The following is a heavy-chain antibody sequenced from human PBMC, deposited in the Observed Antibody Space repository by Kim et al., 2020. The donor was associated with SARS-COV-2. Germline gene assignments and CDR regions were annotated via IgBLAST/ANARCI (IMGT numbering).Heavy chain of an antibody. CDR2: ISGSGGST. Sequence: GGSLRLSCAASGFTFSSYAMSWVRQAPGKGLEWVSAISGSGGSTYYADSGKGRFTISRENSKNTLYLQMNSLRAGDTAVYYCAKDTMVRGVSSYLDYWDQGSLVTVSS. J-gene: IGHJ4*02. CDR1: GFTFSSYA. CDR3: AKDTMVRGVSSYLDY. D-gene: IGHD3-10*01. V-gene: IGHV3-23*01.